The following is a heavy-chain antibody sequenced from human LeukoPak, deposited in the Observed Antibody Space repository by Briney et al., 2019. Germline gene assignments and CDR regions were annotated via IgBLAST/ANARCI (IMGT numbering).Heavy chain of an antibody. CDR3: ARVSRGITMVRGVPLYYYYMDV. D-gene: IGHD3-10*01. V-gene: IGHV4-4*02. Sequence: PSETLSLTCAVSGGSISSSNWWSWVRQPPGKGLEWIGEIYHSGSTNYNPSLKSRVTISVDKSKNQFSLKLSSVTAADTAVYYCARVSRGITMVRGVPLYYYYMDVWGKGTTVTVSS. CDR1: GGSISSSNW. J-gene: IGHJ6*03. CDR2: IYHSGST.